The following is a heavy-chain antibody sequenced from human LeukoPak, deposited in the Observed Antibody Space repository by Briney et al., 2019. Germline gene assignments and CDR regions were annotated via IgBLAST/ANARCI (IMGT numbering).Heavy chain of an antibody. CDR3: VRLTCSGSSCSGGGAFDV. J-gene: IGHJ3*01. CDR1: GGSISSSSYY. D-gene: IGHD2-2*01. CDR2: IYYSGST. V-gene: IGHV4-39*07. Sequence: SETLSLTCTVSGGSISSSSYYWGWIRQPPGKGLEWIGSIYYSGSTYYNPSLKSRVTISVDTSKNQFSLKLSSVTAADTAVYYCVRLTCSGSSCSGGGAFDVWGQGTVVTVSS.